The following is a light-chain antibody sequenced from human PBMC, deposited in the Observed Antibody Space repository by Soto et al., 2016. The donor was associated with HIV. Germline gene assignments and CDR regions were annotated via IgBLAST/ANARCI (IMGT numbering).Light chain of an antibody. CDR2: AAS. J-gene: IGKJ2*01. V-gene: IGKV1-17*01. CDR3: QQYNSYYT. Sequence: DIQLTQSPSSLSASVGDRVTITCRASQGIRKDLGWYHQKPGKAPQRLIQAASTLHSGAPSRFIGRGYGTEFTLTISSLQPEDFATYYCQQYNSYYTFGQGTKLEIK. CDR1: QGIRKD.